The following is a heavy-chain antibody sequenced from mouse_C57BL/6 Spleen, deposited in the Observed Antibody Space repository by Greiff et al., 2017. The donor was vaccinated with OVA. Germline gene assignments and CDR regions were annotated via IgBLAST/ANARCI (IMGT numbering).Heavy chain of an antibody. D-gene: IGHD2-3*01. CDR3: ARGGDGYYFYYYAMDY. J-gene: IGHJ4*01. V-gene: IGHV5-4*03. CDR2: ISDGGSYT. Sequence: EVKVVESGGGLVKPGGSLKLSCAASGFTFSSYAMSWVRQTPEKRLEWVATISDGGSYTSYPDNVKGRFTISRDNAKNNLYLQMSHLKSEDTAMYYCARGGDGYYFYYYAMDYWGQGTSVTVSS. CDR1: GFTFSSYA.